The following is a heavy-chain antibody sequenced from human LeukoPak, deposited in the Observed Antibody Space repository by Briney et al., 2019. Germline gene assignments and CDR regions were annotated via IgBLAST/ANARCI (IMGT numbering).Heavy chain of an antibody. D-gene: IGHD3-16*01. V-gene: IGHV3-7*04. Sequence: QPGGSLRLSCAASGFTFSIYWMSWFRQAPGKGLEWVAHIKKDGSEKNYVDSVKGRFTISRDNTKNSVYLQMNSLRGEDTGVYYCAMDSYGPDDYWGQGTLVIVSS. CDR2: IKKDGSEK. J-gene: IGHJ4*02. CDR3: AMDSYGPDDY. CDR1: GFTFSIYW.